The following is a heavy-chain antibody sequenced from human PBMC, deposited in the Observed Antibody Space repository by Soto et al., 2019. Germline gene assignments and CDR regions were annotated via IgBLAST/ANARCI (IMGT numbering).Heavy chain of an antibody. V-gene: IGHV2-5*01. J-gene: IGHJ5*02. CDR1: GFSLSVYGVR. CDR2: IHWNDDK. D-gene: IGHD3-22*01. CDR3: AHTKDSSGFLTS. Sequence: SGPTLVNPTQTLTLTCSFSGFSLSVYGVRVIWFRQPPGETLEWLALIHWNDDKRYSPYLKSRLNITKDTSKNQVVLTLTNLDPLDTGTYFCAHTKDSSGFLTSWGQGILVTVSS.